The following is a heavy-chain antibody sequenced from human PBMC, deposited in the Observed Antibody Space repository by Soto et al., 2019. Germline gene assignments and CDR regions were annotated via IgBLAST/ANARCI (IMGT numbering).Heavy chain of an antibody. J-gene: IGHJ4*02. CDR2: IYYSGST. V-gene: IGHV4-31*01. D-gene: IGHD3-22*01. Sequence: SETLSLTCTVSGGSISSGGYYWSWIRQLPWKGLEWIGYIYYSGSTYYNPSLKSQVTISVDTSKNQFSLKLSSVTAADTAVYYCARGEYYYDSSGYYPFDYWGQGXLVTVYS. CDR3: ARGEYYYDSSGYYPFDY. CDR1: GGSISSGGYY.